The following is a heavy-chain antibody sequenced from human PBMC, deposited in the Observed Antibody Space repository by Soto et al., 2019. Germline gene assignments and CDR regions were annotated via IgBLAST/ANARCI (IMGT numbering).Heavy chain of an antibody. D-gene: IGHD3-22*01. CDR3: AKVGIGCYSHKHHFEH. CDR1: GLIFGSFG. CDR2: FCGRAPRS. J-gene: IGHJ4*02. Sequence: GGSRRLSCTASGLIFGSFGMACDRQARSKGRGWVSAFCGRAPRSYYADSVKGRFTISRDNPKNTLYLQMDSLRAEDTGVYFCAKVGIGCYSHKHHFEHWGQGTQGTVSS. V-gene: IGHV3-23*01.